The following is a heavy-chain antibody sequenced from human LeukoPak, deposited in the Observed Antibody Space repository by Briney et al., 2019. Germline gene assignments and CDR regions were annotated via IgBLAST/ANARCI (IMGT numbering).Heavy chain of an antibody. CDR2: IVVGSGNT. J-gene: IGHJ4*02. Sequence: GASVKVSCKASGFTFSSSAVQWVRQARGQRLEWIGWIVVGSGNTNYAQKFQERVTITRDMSTSTAYMELSSLRSEDTAVYYCAADPDFWSGYYSFDYWGQGTLVTVSS. CDR3: AADPDFWSGYYSFDY. CDR1: GFTFSSSA. V-gene: IGHV1-58*01. D-gene: IGHD3-3*01.